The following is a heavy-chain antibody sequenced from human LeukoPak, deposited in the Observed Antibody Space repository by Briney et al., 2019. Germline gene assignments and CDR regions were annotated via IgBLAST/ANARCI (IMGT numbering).Heavy chain of an antibody. CDR3: ARRRYGRQQYWFDP. J-gene: IGHJ5*02. D-gene: IGHD6-13*01. V-gene: IGHV1-8*01. CDR1: GYTFTIYD. Sequence: ASVTVSFTASGYTFTIYDINWVRQAPGPGNEWMGWMNPKSGNTGYAQKFQGRVTMTRNTSISTAYMELSSLRSEDTAVYYCARRRYGRQQYWFDPGGQGTLVTVSS. CDR2: MNPKSGNT.